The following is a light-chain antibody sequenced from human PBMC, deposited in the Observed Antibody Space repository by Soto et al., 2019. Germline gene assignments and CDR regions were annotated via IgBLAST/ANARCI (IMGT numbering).Light chain of an antibody. J-gene: IGKJ1*01. CDR3: QKYNSAAWT. CDR2: VAS. CDR1: QGISNY. Sequence: DIQMTQSPSSLSASVGDRVTITCRASQGISNYLAWYQQQPGKVPKLLIYVASTLQSGVPSRFSGSGSGTDFTLTISSLQPEDVATYYCQKYNSAAWTCGQGIKVEIK. V-gene: IGKV1-27*01.